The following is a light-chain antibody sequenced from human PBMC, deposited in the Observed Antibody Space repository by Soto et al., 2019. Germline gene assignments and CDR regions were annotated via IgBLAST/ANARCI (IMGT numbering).Light chain of an antibody. Sequence: EILLTQSPGTLSLSPGERATLSCRASQSVRNSYLAWYQQKPGQAPRLLIYGASGRATGIPDRFSGSGSGTDFPLIISRLEPEDFAVYSCQQYGSSPYTFGQGTKLEI. V-gene: IGKV3-20*01. CDR2: GAS. CDR1: QSVRNSY. J-gene: IGKJ2*01. CDR3: QQYGSSPYT.